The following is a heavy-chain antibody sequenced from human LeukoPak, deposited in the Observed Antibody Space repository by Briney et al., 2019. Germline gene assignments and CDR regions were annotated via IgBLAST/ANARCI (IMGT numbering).Heavy chain of an antibody. V-gene: IGHV4-59*08. CDR3: ARLGYSSSWYNFDY. CDR2: IYYSGST. D-gene: IGHD6-13*01. CDR1: GGSISSYY. J-gene: IGHJ4*02. Sequence: SETLSLTCTVSGGSISSYYWSWIRQPPGKGLEWIGYIYYSGSTNYNPPLKSRVTISIDTSKNQFSLKVNSMTAADTAVYYCARLGYSSSWYNFDYWGQGTLVTVSS.